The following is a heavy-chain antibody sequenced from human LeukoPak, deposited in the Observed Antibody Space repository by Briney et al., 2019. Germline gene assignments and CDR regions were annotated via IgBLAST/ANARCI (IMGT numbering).Heavy chain of an antibody. D-gene: IGHD3-22*01. V-gene: IGHV1-69*01. CDR1: GGTFSSYA. J-gene: IGHJ5*02. Sequence: ASVKVSCKASGGTFSSYAISWVRQAPGQGLEWMGGIIPIFGTANYAQKFQGRVTITADGSTSTAYMELSSLRSEDTAVYYCARDMIPYYYDSSGLNWFDPWGQGTLVTVSS. CDR2: IIPIFGTA. CDR3: ARDMIPYYYDSSGLNWFDP.